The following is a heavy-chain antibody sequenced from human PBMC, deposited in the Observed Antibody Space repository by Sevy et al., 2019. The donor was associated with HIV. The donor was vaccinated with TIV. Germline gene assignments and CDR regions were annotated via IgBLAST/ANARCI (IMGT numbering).Heavy chain of an antibody. V-gene: IGHV3-23*01. CDR1: RFTFSSYA. Sequence: GGSLRLSCAASRFTFSSYAMTWVRQVPGKGLEWVSAISTGGGSTFYADSVRGRFTVSRDNSKNTLYLQMNSLRAEDTAMYYCAKSLPNSSTWYRSNSFDSWGQGTLVTVSS. CDR3: AKSLPNSSTWYRSNSFDS. J-gene: IGHJ4*02. D-gene: IGHD6-13*01. CDR2: ISTGGGST.